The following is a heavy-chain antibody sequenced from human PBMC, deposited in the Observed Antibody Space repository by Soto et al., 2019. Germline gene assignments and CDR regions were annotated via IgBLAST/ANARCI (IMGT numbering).Heavy chain of an antibody. Sequence: PSETLSLTCTVSGGSISSYYLSWIRQPPGKGLEWIGYIYYSGSTNYNPSLKSRVTISVDTSKNQFSLKLSSVTAADTAVYYCARADYYYGSGSYYNNWFDPWGQGTLVTVYS. CDR2: IYYSGST. D-gene: IGHD3-10*01. V-gene: IGHV4-59*01. CDR3: ARADYYYGSGSYYNNWFDP. J-gene: IGHJ5*02. CDR1: GGSISSYY.